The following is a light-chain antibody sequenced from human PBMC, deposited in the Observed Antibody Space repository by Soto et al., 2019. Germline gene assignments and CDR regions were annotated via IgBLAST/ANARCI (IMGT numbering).Light chain of an antibody. J-gene: IGKJ3*01. V-gene: IGKV3D-20*01. CDR3: QQYGSPPFT. CDR2: DAS. CDR1: QSVSSSY. Sequence: EIVLTQSPGTLSLSPGERATLSCRASQSVSSSYLVWYQQKPVLAPRLVIYDASSRATGIPDRFSGSGSGTDFTLTISRLEPEDFAVYYCQQYGSPPFTFGPGTKVDIK.